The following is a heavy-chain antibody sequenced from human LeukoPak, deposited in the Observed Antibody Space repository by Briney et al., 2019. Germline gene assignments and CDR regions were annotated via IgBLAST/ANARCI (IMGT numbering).Heavy chain of an antibody. V-gene: IGHV3-43*02. J-gene: IGHJ4*02. Sequence: PGGPLRLSRVASGLNFDDSAMHWLRQAPGKGLEWVSLISADGGSTFSADSVKGRFSISRDNRKNSMYLQMNSLRSEDTAMYYCAKESGKFDYWGQGTLVAVSS. CDR3: AKESGKFDY. CDR1: GLNFDDSA. CDR2: ISADGGST.